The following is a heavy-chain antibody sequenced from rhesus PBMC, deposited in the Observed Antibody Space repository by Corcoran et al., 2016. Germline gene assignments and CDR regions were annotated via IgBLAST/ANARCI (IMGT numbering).Heavy chain of an antibody. Sequence: EVQLVQSGAEVKRPGESLKISCKTSGYSFTSYWISWVRQMPGKGLEWMGAIDPSDSDTIYSPSFQGHVTISADKSISTAYLQWSSLKASDTATYYCAKESIAAAAYYYGLDSWGQGVVVTVSS. J-gene: IGHJ6*01. D-gene: IGHD6-25*01. CDR1: GYSFTSYW. V-gene: IGHV5-2*01. CDR3: AKESIAAAAYYYGLDS. CDR2: IDPSDSDT.